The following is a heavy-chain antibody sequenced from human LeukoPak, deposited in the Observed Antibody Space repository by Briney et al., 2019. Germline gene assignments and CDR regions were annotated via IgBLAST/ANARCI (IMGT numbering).Heavy chain of an antibody. CDR1: GGSISKYY. CDR3: ARGCSSTSCYSDWYFDY. D-gene: IGHD2-2*02. V-gene: IGHV4-59*01. Sequence: SETLSLTCTVSGGSISKYYWSWIRQPPGKGLEWIGYIYYSGSTNYNPSLKSRVTISVDTSKNQFSLKLSSVTAADTAVYYCARGCSSTSCYSDWYFDYWGQGTLVTVSS. J-gene: IGHJ4*02. CDR2: IYYSGST.